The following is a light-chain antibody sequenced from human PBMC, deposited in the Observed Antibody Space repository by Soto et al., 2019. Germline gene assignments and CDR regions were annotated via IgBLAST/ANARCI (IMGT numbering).Light chain of an antibody. CDR2: GAS. CDR1: QRVSSK. V-gene: IGKV3-20*01. J-gene: IGKJ5*01. CDR3: QQYGRSPPVS. Sequence: SQALLCWNPRKRVALSCRASQRVSSKLAWYQQKPGQAPRLLIYGASTRATGIPARFSGSGSGTDFTLTISSLEPEDFAVYYCQQYGRSPPVSFGEGTRLEIK.